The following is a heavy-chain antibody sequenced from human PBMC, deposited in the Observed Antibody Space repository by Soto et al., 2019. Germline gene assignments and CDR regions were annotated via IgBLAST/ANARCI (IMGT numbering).Heavy chain of an antibody. V-gene: IGHV3-21*01. CDR2: ISSSSSSI. Sequence: EVQLVESGGGLVKPGGSLRLSCAASGFTFSSYSMNWVRQAPGKGLEWVSSISSSSSSIYYADSGKGRFTTSRDNAKNSLSLQMISLRAEDTPVYYCARGLYYYDSSGYYSPWGQGTLVTVSS. D-gene: IGHD3-22*01. J-gene: IGHJ5*02. CDR1: GFTFSSYS. CDR3: ARGLYYYDSSGYYSP.